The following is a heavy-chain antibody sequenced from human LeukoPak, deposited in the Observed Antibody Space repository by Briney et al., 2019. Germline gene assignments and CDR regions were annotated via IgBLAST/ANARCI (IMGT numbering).Heavy chain of an antibody. CDR2: IAHDGSNK. V-gene: IGHV3-30*03. CDR1: GFTFSNYV. Sequence: GGSLRLSCAASGFTFSNYVMQWVRQAPGKGLEWVALIAHDGSNKYYADSVKGRFTISRDNSKNTLYLQMNSLRAEDTAVYYCATGRDSSGYYYYYMDVWGKGTTVTISS. D-gene: IGHD3-22*01. J-gene: IGHJ6*03. CDR3: ATGRDSSGYYYYYMDV.